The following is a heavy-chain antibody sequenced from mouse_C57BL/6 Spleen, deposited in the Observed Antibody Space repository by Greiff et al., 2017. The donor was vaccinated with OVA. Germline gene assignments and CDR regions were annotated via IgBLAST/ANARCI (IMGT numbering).Heavy chain of an antibody. CDR3: AREGFYYCDY. J-gene: IGHJ2*01. Sequence: DVMLVESGGGLVKPGGSLKLSCAASGFTFSSYAMSWVRQTPEKRLEWVATISDGGSYTYYPDNVKGRFTISRDNAKNNLYLQMSHLKSEDTAMYYCAREGFYYCDYWGQGTTLTVSS. CDR1: GFTFSSYA. CDR2: ISDGGSYT. V-gene: IGHV5-4*01.